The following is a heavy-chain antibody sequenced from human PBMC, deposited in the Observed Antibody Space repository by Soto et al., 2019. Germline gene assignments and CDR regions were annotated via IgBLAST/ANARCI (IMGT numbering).Heavy chain of an antibody. CDR1: GFTFSSYA. V-gene: IGHV3-30-3*01. CDR3: ARVSSGWTNLDY. CDR2: ISYDGSNK. D-gene: IGHD6-19*01. J-gene: IGHJ4*02. Sequence: GGSLRLSCAASGFTFSSYAMHWVRQAPGKGLEWVAVISYDGSNKYYADSVKGRFTISRDNSKNTLYLQMNSLRAEDTAVYYCARVSSGWTNLDYWGQGTLVTVSS.